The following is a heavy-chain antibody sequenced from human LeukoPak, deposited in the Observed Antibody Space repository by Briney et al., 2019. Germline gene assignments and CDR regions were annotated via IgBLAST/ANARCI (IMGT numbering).Heavy chain of an antibody. CDR3: AKGGYYYHDMDV. CDR2: ISGSGGST. V-gene: IGHV3-23*01. Sequence: GGSLRLSCAASGFTFSSYAMSWVRQAPGKGLEWVAAISGSGGSTYYADSVKGRFTISRDNSKNTLYLQMNSLRAEDTAVYYCAKGGYYYHDMDVWGKGTTVTVSS. CDR1: GFTFSSYA. J-gene: IGHJ6*03.